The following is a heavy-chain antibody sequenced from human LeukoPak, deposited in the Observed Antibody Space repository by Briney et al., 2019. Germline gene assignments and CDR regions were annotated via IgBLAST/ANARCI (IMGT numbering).Heavy chain of an antibody. CDR1: GFTFSSYA. CDR2: ISGSGNGT. Sequence: GGSLRLPCAASGFTFSSYAMSWVRQAPGKGLEWVSSISGSGNGTYYADSVKGRFTISRDNSKNTLFLQMNSLRAEDTAVYYCAKNLYCGGGSCYPSALGMDVWGQGTTVTVSS. D-gene: IGHD2-15*01. CDR3: AKNLYCGGGSCYPSALGMDV. J-gene: IGHJ6*02. V-gene: IGHV3-23*01.